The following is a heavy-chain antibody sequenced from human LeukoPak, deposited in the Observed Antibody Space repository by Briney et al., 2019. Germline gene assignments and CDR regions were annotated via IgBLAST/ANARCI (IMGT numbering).Heavy chain of an antibody. D-gene: IGHD3-3*01. J-gene: IGHJ4*02. CDR3: ASIFGVDEADY. CDR2: IYYSGST. Sequence: SETLSLTCTVSGGSISSYYWSWIRQPPGKGLEWIGYIYYSGSTNYNPSLKSRVTISVDTSKNQFSLKLSSVTAADTAVYYCASIFGVDEADYWGQGTLVTVSS. V-gene: IGHV4-59*01. CDR1: GGSISSYY.